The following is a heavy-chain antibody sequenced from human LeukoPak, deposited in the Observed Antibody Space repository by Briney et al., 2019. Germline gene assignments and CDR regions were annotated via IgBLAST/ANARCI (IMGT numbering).Heavy chain of an antibody. CDR3: ARATIVAAICYFDY. D-gene: IGHD2-15*01. CDR1: GGSISSYY. Sequence: SETLSLTCTVSGGSISSYYWSWIRQPAGKGLEWIGRIYTSGSTNYNPSLKSRVTISVDTSKNQFSLKLSSVTAADTAVYYCARATIVAAICYFDYWGQGTLVTVSS. CDR2: IYTSGST. V-gene: IGHV4-4*07. J-gene: IGHJ4*02.